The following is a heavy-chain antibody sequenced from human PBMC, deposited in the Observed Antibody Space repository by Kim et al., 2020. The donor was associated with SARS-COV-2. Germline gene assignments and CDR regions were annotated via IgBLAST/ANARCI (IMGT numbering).Heavy chain of an antibody. CDR3: ARDPSYYGSGSYGTFWF. CDR2: IYHSGST. Sequence: SETLSLTCTVSGYSISSGYYWGWIRQPPGKGLEWIGSIYHSGSTYYNPSLKSRVTISVDTSKNQFSLKLSSVTAADTAVYYCARDPSYYGSGSYGTFWF. J-gene: IGHJ5*01. CDR1: GYSISSGYY. V-gene: IGHV4-38-2*02. D-gene: IGHD3-10*01.